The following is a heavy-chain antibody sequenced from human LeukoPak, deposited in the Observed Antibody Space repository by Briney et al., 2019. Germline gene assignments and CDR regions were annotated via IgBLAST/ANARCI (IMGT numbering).Heavy chain of an antibody. V-gene: IGHV1-69*01. Sequence: ASVKVSCKASGGTFSSYAISWVRQAPGQGLEWMGGIIPIFGTANYAQKFQGRVTITADESTGTAYMELSSLRSEDTAVYYCAREHSLLFDYWGQGTLVTVSS. J-gene: IGHJ4*02. CDR1: GGTFSSYA. CDR3: AREHSLLFDY. CDR2: IIPIFGTA. D-gene: IGHD3-16*02.